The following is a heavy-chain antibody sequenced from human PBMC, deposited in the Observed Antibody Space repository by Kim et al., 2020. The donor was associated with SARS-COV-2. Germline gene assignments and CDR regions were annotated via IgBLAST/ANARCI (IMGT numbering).Heavy chain of an antibody. Sequence: GGSLRLSCAASGFTFSSYWMSWVRQAPGKGLEWVANIKQDGSEKYYVDSVKGRFTISRDNAKNSLYLQMNSLRAEDTAVYYCARDLVIAAAGTWDYWGQGTLVTVSS. CDR2: IKQDGSEK. J-gene: IGHJ4*02. CDR1: GFTFSSYW. V-gene: IGHV3-7*01. D-gene: IGHD6-13*01. CDR3: ARDLVIAAAGTWDY.